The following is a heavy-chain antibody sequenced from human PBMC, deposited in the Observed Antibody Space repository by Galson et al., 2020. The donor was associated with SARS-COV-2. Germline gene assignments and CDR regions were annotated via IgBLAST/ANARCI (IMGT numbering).Heavy chain of an antibody. D-gene: IGHD3-9*01. Sequence: GESLKISCAASGFAFSTYALRWVRQAPGRGLEWVSAISARGDATYYADSVKGRFTISRDNSKNTLYLQMNSLRAEDTAVYYCAKDYDILTGPIWGQGTLFTVSS. CDR1: GFAFSTYA. V-gene: IGHV3-23*01. CDR2: ISARGDAT. CDR3: AKDYDILTGPI. J-gene: IGHJ4*02.